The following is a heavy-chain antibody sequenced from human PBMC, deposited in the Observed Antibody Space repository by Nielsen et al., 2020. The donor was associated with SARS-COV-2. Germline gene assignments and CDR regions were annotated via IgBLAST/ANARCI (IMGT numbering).Heavy chain of an antibody. CDR3: ARGQRLVVPAAGVFWAFDI. D-gene: IGHD2-2*01. J-gene: IGHJ3*02. V-gene: IGHV1-46*01. Sequence: WVRQAPGQGLEWMGIINPSGGSTSYAQKFQGRVTMTRDTSTSTVYMELSSLRSEDTAVYYCARGQRLVVPAAGVFWAFDIWGQGTMVTVSS. CDR2: INPSGGST.